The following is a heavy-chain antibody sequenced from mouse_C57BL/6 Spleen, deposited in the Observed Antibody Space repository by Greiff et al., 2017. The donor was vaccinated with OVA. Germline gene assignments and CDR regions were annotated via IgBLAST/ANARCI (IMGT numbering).Heavy chain of an antibody. V-gene: IGHV10-1*01. J-gene: IGHJ4*01. CDR3: VRGGWLPFSYAMDY. CDR2: IRSKSNNYAT. Sequence: EVKLVESGGGLVQPKGSLKLSCAASGFSFNTYAMNWVRQAPGKGLEWVARIRSKSNNYATYYADSVKDRFTISRDDSESMLYLQMNNLKTEDTAMYYCVRGGWLPFSYAMDYWGQGTSVTVSS. CDR1: GFSFNTYA. D-gene: IGHD2-3*01.